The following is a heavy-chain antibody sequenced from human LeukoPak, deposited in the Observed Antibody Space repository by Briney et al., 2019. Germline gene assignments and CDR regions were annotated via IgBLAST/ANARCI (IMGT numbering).Heavy chain of an antibody. Sequence: GGSVRLSCAASGFTFSSSWMTWVRQAPGKGLEWVAHIKEDGTEEYYVDSVKGRFTISRDNAKNSLYLQMNSLRAEDTAVYYCARWNDGSEFDYWGQETVVPLFS. CDR2: IKEDGTEE. CDR3: ARWNDGSEFDY. CDR1: GFTFSSSW. V-gene: IGHV3-7*05. J-gene: IGHJ4*02. D-gene: IGHD1-1*01.